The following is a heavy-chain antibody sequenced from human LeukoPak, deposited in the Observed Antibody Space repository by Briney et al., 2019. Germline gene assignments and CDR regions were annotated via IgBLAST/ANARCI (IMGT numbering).Heavy chain of an antibody. CDR3: AREGATTAFDY. Sequence: PGGSLRLSCAASGFTFSSYSMNWVRQAPGKGLEWVSVIYSGGSTYYADSVKGRFTIPRDNSKNTLYLQMNSLRAEDTAVYYCAREGATTAFDYWGQGTLVTVSS. CDR1: GFTFSSYS. D-gene: IGHD1-26*01. J-gene: IGHJ4*02. V-gene: IGHV3-53*01. CDR2: IYSGGST.